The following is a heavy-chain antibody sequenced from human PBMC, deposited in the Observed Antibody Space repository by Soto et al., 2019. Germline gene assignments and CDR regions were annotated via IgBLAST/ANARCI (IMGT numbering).Heavy chain of an antibody. CDR3: ATPYCSGGSCYSKGDY. Sequence: GGSLRLSCAASGFTFSSYAMSWVRQAPGKGLEWVSAISGSGGSTYYADSVKGRFTISGDNSKNTLYLQMNSLRAEDTAVYYCATPYCSGGSCYSKGDYWGQGTLVTVSS. CDR1: GFTFSSYA. J-gene: IGHJ4*02. D-gene: IGHD2-15*01. CDR2: ISGSGGST. V-gene: IGHV3-23*01.